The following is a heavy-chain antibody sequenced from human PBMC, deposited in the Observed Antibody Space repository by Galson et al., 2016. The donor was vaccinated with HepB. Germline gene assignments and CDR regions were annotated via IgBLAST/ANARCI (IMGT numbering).Heavy chain of an antibody. D-gene: IGHD4-17*01. CDR3: ARGGDYGYT. Sequence: SLRLSCAASGFTVSNNFMRWVRQAPGKGLEWVSLTYSGGGTHYVDSGKGRFIISRDNSQNTLYLQMNSLRVEDTAVYYWARGGDYGYTWGLGTLVTVSS. V-gene: IGHV3-53*01. CDR2: TYSGGGT. CDR1: GFTVSNNF. J-gene: IGHJ4*02.